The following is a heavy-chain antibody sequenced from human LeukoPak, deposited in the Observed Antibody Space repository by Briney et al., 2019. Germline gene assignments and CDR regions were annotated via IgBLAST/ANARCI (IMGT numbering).Heavy chain of an antibody. J-gene: IGHJ4*02. V-gene: IGHV3-30-3*02. CDR3: AKTSYSSSSGGGYYFNY. D-gene: IGHD6-6*01. Sequence: PGGSLRLSCTASGFTFSSYAMHWVRQAPGKGLEWVAIISYDGSNKYYADSVKGRFTISRDNSKNTLYLQMNSLRAEDTAVYYCAKTSYSSSSGGGYYFNYWGQGTLVTVSS. CDR2: ISYDGSNK. CDR1: GFTFSSYA.